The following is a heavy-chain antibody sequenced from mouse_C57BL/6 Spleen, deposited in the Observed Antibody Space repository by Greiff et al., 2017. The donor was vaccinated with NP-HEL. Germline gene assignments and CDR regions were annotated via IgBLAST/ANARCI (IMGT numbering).Heavy chain of an antibody. CDR2: IYPGDGDT. D-gene: IGHD1-2*01. Sequence: QVQLQQSGPELVKPGASVKISCKASGYAFSSSWMNWVKQRPGKGLEWIGPIYPGDGDTNYNGKFKGKATLTADKSSRTAYMHLISMTSEDSAVDFCARRGNYCGFDYFDYWGQGTPVTVSS. J-gene: IGHJ2*01. CDR3: ARRGNYCGFDYFDY. V-gene: IGHV1-82*01. CDR1: GYAFSSSW.